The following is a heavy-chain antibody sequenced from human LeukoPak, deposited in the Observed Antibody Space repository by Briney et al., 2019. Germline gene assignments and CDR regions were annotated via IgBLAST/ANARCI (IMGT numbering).Heavy chain of an antibody. V-gene: IGHV1-3*03. D-gene: IGHD2-15*01. Sequence: WASVKVSCKASGYTFTSYAMHWVRQAPGQGLEWMGWFNAGNGNTRYSQEFQGRVTITRDTSASTAYMQLNSLRSEDMAVYYCARSYCSGGSCHGAFDIWGQGTMVTVSS. J-gene: IGHJ3*02. CDR1: GYTFTSYA. CDR2: FNAGNGNT. CDR3: ARSYCSGGSCHGAFDI.